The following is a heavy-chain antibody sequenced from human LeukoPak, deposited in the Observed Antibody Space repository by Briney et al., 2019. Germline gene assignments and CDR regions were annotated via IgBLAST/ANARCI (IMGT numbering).Heavy chain of an antibody. J-gene: IGHJ4*02. CDR3: VRSSGSHEFDY. CDR2: ISSGSSYI. V-gene: IGHV3-21*01. CDR1: GFSFNTYN. D-gene: IGHD1-26*01. Sequence: GGSLRLSCAASGFSFNTYNMNWVRQAPGKGLEWVSYISSGSSYIYYADSVKGRFTISRDNAKDSLYLQMNSLRAEDTAVYYCVRSSGSHEFDYWGQGILVTVSS.